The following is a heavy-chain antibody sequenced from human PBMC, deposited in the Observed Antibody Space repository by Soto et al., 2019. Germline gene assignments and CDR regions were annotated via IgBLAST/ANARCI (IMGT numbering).Heavy chain of an antibody. V-gene: IGHV4-30-4*01. J-gene: IGHJ6*02. CDR2: IYYSGST. CDR1: GGSISSGYYY. CDR3: ARRGGSSSGYYYYAMDV. D-gene: IGHD6-6*01. Sequence: SETLSITCTVSGGSISSGYYYWSWIRQPPGKGLEWIGYIYYSGSTYYNPSLKSRVTISVDTSKNQFSLNLTSVTAADTAVYYGARRGGSSSGYYYYAMDVWGQGTTVNVSS.